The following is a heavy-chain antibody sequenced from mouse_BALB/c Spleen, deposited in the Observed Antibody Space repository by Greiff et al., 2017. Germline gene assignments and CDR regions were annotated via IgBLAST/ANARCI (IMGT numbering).Heavy chain of an antibody. V-gene: IGHV1-14*01. CDR1: GYTFTSYV. D-gene: IGHD2-2*01. J-gene: IGHJ4*01. Sequence: VQLQQSGPELVKPGASVKMSCKASGYTFTSYVMHWVKQKPGQGLEWIGYINPYNDGTNYNEKFKGKATLTSDKSSSTAYMELSSLTSEDSAVCYCARGGYGAMDYWGQGTSVTVSS. CDR2: INPYNDGT. CDR3: ARGGYGAMDY.